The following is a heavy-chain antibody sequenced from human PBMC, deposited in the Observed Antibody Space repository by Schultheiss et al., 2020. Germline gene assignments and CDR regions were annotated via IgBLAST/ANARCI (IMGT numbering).Heavy chain of an antibody. V-gene: IGHV3-48*04. J-gene: IGHJ4*02. CDR2: ISGSGDIT. CDR3: ARGESPFDY. CDR1: GFKFSSYS. D-gene: IGHD3-10*01. Sequence: GGSLRLSCAASGFKFSSYSMNWVRQAPGKGPEWVSGISGSGDITHHADSVKGRFTISRDNAKNSLYLQMNSLRAEDTAVYYCARGESPFDYWGQGTLVTVAS.